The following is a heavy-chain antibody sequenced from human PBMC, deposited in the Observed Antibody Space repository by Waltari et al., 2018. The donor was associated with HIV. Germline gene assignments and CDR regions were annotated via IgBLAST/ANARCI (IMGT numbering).Heavy chain of an antibody. Sequence: QVQLQESGPGLVKPSETLSLTCTISGGSIRNSYWSWFRQPPGKGLEWIWSLFYTRGTNYTPSLESRVTISVDTSKNQFSLKLSSVTAADTAVYYCARVPQQLVLSSYWYFDLWGRGTLVTVSS. CDR2: LFYTRGT. D-gene: IGHD6-13*01. V-gene: IGHV4-59*01. J-gene: IGHJ2*01. CDR1: GGSIRNSY. CDR3: ARVPQQLVLSSYWYFDL.